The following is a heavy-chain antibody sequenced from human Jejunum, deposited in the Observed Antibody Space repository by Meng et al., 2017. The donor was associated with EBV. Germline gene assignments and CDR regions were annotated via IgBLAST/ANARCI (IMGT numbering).Heavy chain of an antibody. CDR3: ARDRSNSDY. D-gene: IGHD5-24*01. V-gene: IGHV1-18*01. CDR1: GYDFINSG. CDR2: ISVYRGNT. Sequence: QGQLVQSGADVKEPGAYVKVSCKASGYDFINSGISWVRQAPGQGLEWMGWISVYRGNTNYAQRFQDRVTLTTNTSTSTVYMELRSLTSDDTAVYYCARDRSNSDYWGQGTLVTVSS. J-gene: IGHJ4*02.